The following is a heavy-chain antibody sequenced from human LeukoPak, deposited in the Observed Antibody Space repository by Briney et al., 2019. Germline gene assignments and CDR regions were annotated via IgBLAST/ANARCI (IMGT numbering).Heavy chain of an antibody. Sequence: PGGSLRLSCAASGFTFSSYAMHWVRQAPVKGLEWVAVISYDGSNKYYADSVKGRFTISRDNSKDTLYLQMSSVRVDDTAVYYCARDRGRYYDSRGFYWGYYFDSWGQGILVTVST. CDR3: ARDRGRYYDSRGFYWGYYFDS. J-gene: IGHJ4*02. CDR1: GFTFSSYA. V-gene: IGHV3-30-3*01. CDR2: ISYDGSNK. D-gene: IGHD3-22*01.